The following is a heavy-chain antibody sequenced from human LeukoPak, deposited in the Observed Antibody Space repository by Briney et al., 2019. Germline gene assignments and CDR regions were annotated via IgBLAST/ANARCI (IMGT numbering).Heavy chain of an antibody. V-gene: IGHV3-48*02. D-gene: IGHD6-13*01. CDR3: ARDFYFAAAGHGY. CDR2: ISSGSSTI. CDR1: RFTFSNYG. Sequence: PGRSLRLSCAASRFTFSNYGMHWVRQAPGKGLEWVSYISSGSSTIYYADSVRGRFTISRDNAKNSLYLQMNSLRDEDTAVYYCARDFYFAAAGHGYWGQGTLVTVSS. J-gene: IGHJ4*02.